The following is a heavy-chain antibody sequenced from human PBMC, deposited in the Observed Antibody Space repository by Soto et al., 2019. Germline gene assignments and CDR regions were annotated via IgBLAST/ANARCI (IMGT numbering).Heavy chain of an antibody. Sequence: EVQLVESGGGLVQPGGSLRLSCAASGFTFSTYWMSWVRQAPGKGLEWVANIKQDGSEKYYVDSVKGRFTISRDNAKNSLYLQMNSLRAEDMAVYYCARTIVVVSFDYWGQGTLVTVSS. J-gene: IGHJ4*02. D-gene: IGHD3-22*01. CDR1: GFTFSTYW. CDR3: ARTIVVVSFDY. CDR2: IKQDGSEK. V-gene: IGHV3-7*03.